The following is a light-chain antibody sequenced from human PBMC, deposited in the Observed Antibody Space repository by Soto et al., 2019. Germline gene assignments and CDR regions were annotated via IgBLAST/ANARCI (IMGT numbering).Light chain of an antibody. CDR3: LQHNSYPRT. CDR2: VAS. V-gene: IGKV1-17*01. J-gene: IGKJ1*01. Sequence: DIQMTQSPSSLSASVGDRVTITCRASQDIRNELGWYQQKPGKAPKRLIYVASNLQSGVPSRFSGSGSGTEFTLPISSLQPEDFATYYCLQHNSYPRTFGQGTNVEIK. CDR1: QDIRNE.